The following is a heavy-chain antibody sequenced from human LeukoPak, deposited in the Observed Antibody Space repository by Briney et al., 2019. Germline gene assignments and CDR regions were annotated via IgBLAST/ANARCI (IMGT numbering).Heavy chain of an antibody. CDR3: ARHSLTGTTPFDY. V-gene: IGHV1-46*01. Sequence: ASVKVSCKASGYTFISYYMHWVRQAPGQGLEWMGVINPSGGSTSYAQKFQGRVSMTRDTSTSTVYMELSSLRSEDTAVYYCARHSLTGTTPFDYWGQGTLVTVSS. CDR2: INPSGGST. D-gene: IGHD1-20*01. CDR1: GYTFISYY. J-gene: IGHJ4*02.